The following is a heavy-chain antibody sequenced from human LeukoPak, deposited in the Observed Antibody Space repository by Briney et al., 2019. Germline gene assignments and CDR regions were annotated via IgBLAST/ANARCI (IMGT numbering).Heavy chain of an antibody. J-gene: IGHJ4*02. CDR2: VSNSGSGST. CDR1: GGSVNNYY. V-gene: IGHV4-59*02. Sequence: SETLSLTCTVSGGSVNNYYWNWLRQPPGKGLEWIGYVSNSGSGSTKYNPSLESRVSMSVETSKNQFSLKLSSVTAADTAVYYCARDSRGYYDSSGYFDHWGQGTLVTVSS. D-gene: IGHD3-22*01. CDR3: ARDSRGYYDSSGYFDH.